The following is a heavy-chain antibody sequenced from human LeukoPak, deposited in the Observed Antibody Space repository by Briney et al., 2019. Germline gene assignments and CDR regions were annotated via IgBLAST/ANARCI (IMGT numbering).Heavy chain of an antibody. CDR3: ARGGYSSSWYYFDY. J-gene: IGHJ4*02. Sequence: PSETLSLTCTVSGGSISTYYWSWIRQPPGKGLEWIGYIHYSGSTNYNSSLKSRVTISVDTSKNQFSLKLNSVTAADTAVYYCARGGYSSSWYYFDYWGQGTLVTVSS. CDR2: IHYSGST. D-gene: IGHD6-13*01. CDR1: GGSISTYY. V-gene: IGHV4-59*01.